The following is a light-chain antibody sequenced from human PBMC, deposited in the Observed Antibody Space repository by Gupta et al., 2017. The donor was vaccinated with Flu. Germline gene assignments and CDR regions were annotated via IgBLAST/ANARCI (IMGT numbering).Light chain of an antibody. V-gene: IGKV3-20*01. J-gene: IGKJ1*01. CDR3: QQYGSSRT. CDR2: GAS. Sequence: DIVLTQSPGTLSLSPGERATLSCRSSQSVSSSYLAWYQQKPGQAPRLLIYGASSRATGIPDRFSGSGSGTYFTLTSSRLEPEDSAVYYCQQYGSSRTFGQGTKVEIK. CDR1: QSVSSSY.